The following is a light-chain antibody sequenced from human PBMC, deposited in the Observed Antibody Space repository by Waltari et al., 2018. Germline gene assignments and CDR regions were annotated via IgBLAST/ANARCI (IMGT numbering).Light chain of an antibody. V-gene: IGKV1-5*01. CDR1: QSISSW. CDR3: QQYKNYPVT. CDR2: DAS. J-gene: IGKJ2*01. Sequence: DIQMTQSSSTLSASVGDRVTITCRASQSISSWLAWYQQKPGKAPKLLIYDASSLESGVPSRFSGSGSGTEFTLTISSLQPDDFATYYCQQYKNYPVTFGQGTKLEIK.